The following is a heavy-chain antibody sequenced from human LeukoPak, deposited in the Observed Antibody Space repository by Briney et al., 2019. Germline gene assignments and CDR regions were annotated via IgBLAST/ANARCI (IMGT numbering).Heavy chain of an antibody. D-gene: IGHD3-10*01. V-gene: IGHV1-2*02. CDR2: LHPNTGAT. J-gene: IGHJ3*02. CDR1: GYAVNGDY. Sequence: PSVKLSRTTSGYAVNGDYFLWVRHPPGQGLEWMGGLHPNTGATKYAQKFQGRVTVTRDASISTTYIELSRLRSHHTAVFYCARDRGWSNDDLDIRGEGTMVSVSS. CDR3: ARDRGWSNDDLDI.